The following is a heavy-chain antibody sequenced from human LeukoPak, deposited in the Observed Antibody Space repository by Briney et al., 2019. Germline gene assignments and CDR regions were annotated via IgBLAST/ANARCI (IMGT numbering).Heavy chain of an antibody. V-gene: IGHV3-9*01. CDR2: ISWNSGSI. D-gene: IGHD6-19*01. J-gene: IGHJ4*02. CDR3: AKAIGYSSGWYFDY. Sequence: GGSLRLSCAASGFTFSSYAMSWVRQAPGKGLEWVSGISWNSGSIGYADSVKGRFTISRDNAKNSLYLQMNSLRAEDTALYYCAKAIGYSSGWYFDYWGQGTLVTVSS. CDR1: GFTFSSYA.